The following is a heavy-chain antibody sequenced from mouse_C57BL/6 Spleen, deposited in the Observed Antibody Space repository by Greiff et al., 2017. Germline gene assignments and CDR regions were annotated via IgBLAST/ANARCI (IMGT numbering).Heavy chain of an antibody. CDR2: INPSNGGT. J-gene: IGHJ2*01. Sequence: VQLQQPGPELVKPGASVKLSCKASGYTFTSSWMPWVKQRPGQGLAWIGNINPSNGGTNYNEKFKSKATLTVDKSSSTAYMQLSSLTSEDSAVYYCASPHLLSLLDYWGQGTTLTVSS. V-gene: IGHV1-53*01. D-gene: IGHD2-1*01. CDR3: ASPHLLSLLDY. CDR1: GYTFTSSW.